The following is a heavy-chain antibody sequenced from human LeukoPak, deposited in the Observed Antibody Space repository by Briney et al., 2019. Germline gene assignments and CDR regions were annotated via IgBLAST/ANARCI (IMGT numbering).Heavy chain of an antibody. J-gene: IGHJ4*02. V-gene: IGHV3-15*01. CDR2: IKSKTDGGTT. CDR3: TDYDS. CDR1: GFTLTNAY. Sequence: GGSLRLSCAASGFTLTNAYMNWVRQAPGKGLEWVGRIKSKTDGGTTNYAAPVKGRFTISRDDSKNTLFLQMDSLKTEDTAIYYCTDYDSWGQGTLVTVSS.